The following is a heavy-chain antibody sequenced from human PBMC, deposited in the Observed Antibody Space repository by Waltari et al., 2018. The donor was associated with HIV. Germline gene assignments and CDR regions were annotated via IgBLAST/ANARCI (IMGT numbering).Heavy chain of an antibody. CDR1: GFTLSTNW. CDR3: ARDRHYDILTGSYFDY. D-gene: IGHD3-9*01. J-gene: IGHJ4*02. V-gene: IGHV3-7*01. CDR2: IKQDGSEK. Sequence: EVQLVVSGGGWVPPGGSLSLSCAASGFTLSTNWRGWVRQAPGKGLEWGANIKQDGSEKYYVDSVKGRFTISRDNAKNSLYLQMNSLRAEDTAVYYCARDRHYDILTGSYFDYWGQGTLVTVSS.